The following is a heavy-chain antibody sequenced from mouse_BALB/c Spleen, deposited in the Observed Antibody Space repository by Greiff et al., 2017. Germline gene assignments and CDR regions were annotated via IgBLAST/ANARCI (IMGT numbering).Heavy chain of an antibody. D-gene: IGHD2-4*01. CDR1: GYTFTSYW. CDR2: IYPGDGDT. V-gene: IGHV1-87*01. CDR3: ARHYDYDYAMDY. J-gene: IGHJ4*01. Sequence: VQLQQSGAELARPGASVKLSCKASGYTFTSYWMQWVKQRPGQGLEWIGAIYPGDGDTRYTQKFKGKATLTADKSSSTAYMQLSSLASEDSAVYYCARHYDYDYAMDYWGQGTSVTVSS.